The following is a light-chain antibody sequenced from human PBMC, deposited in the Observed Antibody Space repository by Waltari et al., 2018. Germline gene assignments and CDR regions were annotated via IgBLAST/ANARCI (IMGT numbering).Light chain of an antibody. J-gene: IGKJ1*01. CDR3: QQYYNVPQT. CDR1: QTIFSTSDNKYY. V-gene: IGKV4-1*01. Sequence: DIVMTQSPASLSVSLGERATIHCWSRQTIFSTSDNKYYLAWYQQKPGQPPKLLIYWASIRESGVPDRFSGSGSGTDFTLTISAVQAEDAAVYYCQQYYNVPQTFGQGTKVQIK. CDR2: WAS.